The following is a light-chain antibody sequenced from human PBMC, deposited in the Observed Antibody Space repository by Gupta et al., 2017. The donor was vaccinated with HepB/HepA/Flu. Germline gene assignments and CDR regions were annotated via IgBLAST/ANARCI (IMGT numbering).Light chain of an antibody. J-gene: IGKJ4*01. CDR3: QQDCSGPLT. CDR1: QSVRYN. CDR2: GAS. V-gene: IGKV3-15*01. Sequence: DTVMTQSPGILSVSPGERVIVCCRASQSVRYNLAWYQQKPGQAPRLLCSGASLRAPGIPALCSGRGSGNVVTLTISSLEYEVSAHYCGQQDCSGPLTFGGGTKVEIK.